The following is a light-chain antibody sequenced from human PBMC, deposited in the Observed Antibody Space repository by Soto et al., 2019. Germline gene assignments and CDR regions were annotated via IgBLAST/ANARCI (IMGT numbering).Light chain of an antibody. CDR1: HRVSSY. J-gene: IGKJ4*01. Sequence: EIVMTQSPATLSVSPGERATLSCRASHRVSSYLARYQQKPGQAPSLLIYATSTRATGIPARCSGGGSGTEFTLTITSLQSEDVAVYYCQKYNNWPLTFGGGTKVDIK. V-gene: IGKV3-15*01. CDR3: QKYNNWPLT. CDR2: ATS.